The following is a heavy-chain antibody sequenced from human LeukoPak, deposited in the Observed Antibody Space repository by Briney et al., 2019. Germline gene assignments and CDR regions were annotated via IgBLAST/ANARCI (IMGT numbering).Heavy chain of an antibody. CDR1: GGSISSGSYY. CDR2: IYTSGST. V-gene: IGHV4-61*02. D-gene: IGHD3-16*02. CDR3: ARHSFAEYVWGSYRPTAFDY. Sequence: SQTLSLTCTVSGGSISSGSYYWSWIRQPAGKGLEWIGRIYTSGSTNYNPSLKSRVTISVDTSKNQFSLKLSSVTAADTAVYYCARHSFAEYVWGSYRPTAFDYWGQGTLVTVSS. J-gene: IGHJ4*02.